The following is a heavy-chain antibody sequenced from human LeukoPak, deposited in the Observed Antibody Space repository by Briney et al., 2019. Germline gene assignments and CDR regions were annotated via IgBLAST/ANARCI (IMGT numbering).Heavy chain of an antibody. Sequence: SETLSLTRAVYGGSFSGYYWSWIRQPPGKGLEWIGEINHSGSTNYNPSLKSRVTISVDTSKNQFSLKLSSVTAADTAVYYCARGATGTTYWFDSWGQGTLVTVSS. D-gene: IGHD1-7*01. J-gene: IGHJ5*01. CDR2: INHSGST. CDR3: ARGATGTTYWFDS. V-gene: IGHV4-34*01. CDR1: GGSFSGYY.